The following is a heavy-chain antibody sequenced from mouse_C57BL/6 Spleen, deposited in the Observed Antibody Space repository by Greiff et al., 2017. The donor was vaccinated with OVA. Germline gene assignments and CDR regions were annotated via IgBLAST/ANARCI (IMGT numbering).Heavy chain of an antibody. D-gene: IGHD2-5*01. J-gene: IGHJ1*03. V-gene: IGHV1-22*01. Sequence: EVQLVESGPELVKPGASVKMSCKASGYTFTDYNMHWVKQSHGKSLEWIGYINPNNGGTSYNQKFKGKATLTVNKSSSTAYMELRSLTSEDSAVYYCARRGPYSNGYFDVWGTGTTVTVSS. CDR1: GYTFTDYN. CDR3: ARRGPYSNGYFDV. CDR2: INPNNGGT.